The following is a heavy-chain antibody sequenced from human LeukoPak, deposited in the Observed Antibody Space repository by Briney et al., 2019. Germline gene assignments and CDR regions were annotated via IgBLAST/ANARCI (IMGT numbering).Heavy chain of an antibody. J-gene: IGHJ4*02. CDR3: ARGDYCSSTSCYFPY. CDR2: INPSGGST. D-gene: IGHD2-2*01. V-gene: IGHV1-46*01. Sequence: ASVKVSCKASGGTFSSYAISWVRQAPGQGLEWMGIINPSGGSTSYAQKFQGRVTMTRDTSTSTVYMELSSLRSEDTAVYYCARGDYCSSTSCYFPYWGQGTLVTVSS. CDR1: GGTFSSYA.